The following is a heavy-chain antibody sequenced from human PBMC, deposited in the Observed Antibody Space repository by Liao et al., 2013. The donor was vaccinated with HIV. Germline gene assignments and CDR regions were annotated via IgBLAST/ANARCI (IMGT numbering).Heavy chain of an antibody. CDR1: GGFVSNSRYY. D-gene: IGHD2-15*01. V-gene: IGHV4-39*07. J-gene: IGHJ6*03. CDR2: IYYSGST. Sequence: QLQLQESGPGLVKPSETLSLTCTVSGGFVSNSRYYWGWIRQPPGKGLEWIGNIYYSGSTYYNPSLESRVTISEDRSKNQFSLKLSSVTAADTAVYYCARGSCSGGSCYLGYYMDVWGKGTTVTVSS. CDR3: ARGSCSGGSCYLGYYMDV.